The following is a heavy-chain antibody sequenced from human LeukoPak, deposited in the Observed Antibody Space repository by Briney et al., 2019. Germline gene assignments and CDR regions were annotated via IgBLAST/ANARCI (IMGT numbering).Heavy chain of an antibody. Sequence: ASVKVSCKASGYTFNTHYMHWVRQAPGQGLEWMGMFNPTGRPRYAQKFQGRVSMTRDTSTSTVSMELSSLRSDDTAVYYCARNEAGYCSGGSCYDYWGQGTLVTVSS. V-gene: IGHV1-46*02. D-gene: IGHD2-15*01. CDR3: ARNEAGYCSGGSCYDY. CDR2: FNPTGRP. J-gene: IGHJ4*02. CDR1: GYTFNTHY.